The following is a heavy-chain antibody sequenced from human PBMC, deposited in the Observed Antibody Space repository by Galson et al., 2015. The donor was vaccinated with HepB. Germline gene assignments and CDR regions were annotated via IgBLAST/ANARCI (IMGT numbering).Heavy chain of an antibody. Sequence: SLRLSCAASGFTFSTYSMNWVRQAPGKGLEWVSSISSSSSYMYYADSVKGRFTISRDNAKNSLYLQMNSLRAEDTAVYYCARDRNTVTTAFFQYWGQGTLVTVSS. CDR2: ISSSSSYM. V-gene: IGHV3-21*01. CDR3: ARDRNTVTTAFFQY. D-gene: IGHD4-17*01. J-gene: IGHJ1*01. CDR1: GFTFSTYS.